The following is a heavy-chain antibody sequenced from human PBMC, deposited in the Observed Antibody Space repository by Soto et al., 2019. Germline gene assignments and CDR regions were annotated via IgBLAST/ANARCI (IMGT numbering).Heavy chain of an antibody. J-gene: IGHJ5*02. CDR1: GGSISRGGYY. V-gene: IGHV4-30-2*01. CDR2: VYHSGST. CDR3: AGASGYYDSSGYSS. D-gene: IGHD3-22*01. Sequence: TLSLTCAVCGGSISRGGYYWCWIRQPPGKGLEWIGYVYHSGSTYYNPSLKSRVTISVDRSKNQFSLKLSSVTAADTAVYYCAGASGYYDSSGYSSWGQGTLVTVS.